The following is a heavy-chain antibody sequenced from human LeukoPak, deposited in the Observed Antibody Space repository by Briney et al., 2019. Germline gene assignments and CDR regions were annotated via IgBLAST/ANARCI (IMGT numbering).Heavy chain of an antibody. CDR2: VSPSGDIT. CDR3: AKDIDWGRFDV. Sequence: GGSLRLSCAASGFTFSSHGMDWVRQAPGMGLEWVSGVSPSGDITYYADSVKGRFAISRDNSRNTVYFQLNSLRADDTAVYYCAKDIDWGRFDVWGRGALVTVSS. D-gene: IGHD7-27*01. CDR1: GFTFSSHG. J-gene: IGHJ2*01. V-gene: IGHV3-23*01.